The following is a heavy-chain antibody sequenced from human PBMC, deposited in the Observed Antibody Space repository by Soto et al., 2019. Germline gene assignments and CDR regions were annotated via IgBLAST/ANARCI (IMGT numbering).Heavy chain of an antibody. Sequence: SETLSLTCTVSGGSISSSSYYWGWIRQPPGKGLEWIGSIYYSGSTYYNPSLKSRVTISVDTSKNQFSLKLSSVTAADTAVYYCARWLRTYCSSTSCHNYYYYYMDVWGKGTTVTVSS. V-gene: IGHV4-39*01. CDR2: IYYSGST. J-gene: IGHJ6*03. CDR1: GGSISSSSYY. D-gene: IGHD2-2*02. CDR3: ARWLRTYCSSTSCHNYYYYYMDV.